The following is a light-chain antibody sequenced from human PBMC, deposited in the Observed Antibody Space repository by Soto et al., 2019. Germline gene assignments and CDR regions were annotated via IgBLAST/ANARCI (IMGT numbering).Light chain of an antibody. V-gene: IGKV3-11*01. Sequence: EIVLTQSPATLSLPPGERATLSCRASQSVSNYLAWYQQKPGQAPRLLMYDTSNRAPGIPARFSGSGSGTDFTLTISSLEPEDFAVYFCQQRSKFLWTFGQGTKVEI. CDR2: DTS. CDR3: QQRSKFLWT. J-gene: IGKJ1*01. CDR1: QSVSNY.